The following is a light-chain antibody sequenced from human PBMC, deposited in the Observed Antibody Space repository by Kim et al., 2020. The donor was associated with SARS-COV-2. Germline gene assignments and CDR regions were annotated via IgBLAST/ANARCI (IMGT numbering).Light chain of an antibody. V-gene: IGLV1-40*01. CDR3: QSYDSSLSGFYV. Sequence: VTISCTGSSSNIGAGYDVYWYQQVPGTVPKLLIYDNTNRPSGVPDRFSGSNSGTSASPAITGLQAEDEADYYCQSYDSSLSGFYVFGTGTKVTVL. J-gene: IGLJ1*01. CDR1: SSNIGAGYD. CDR2: DNT.